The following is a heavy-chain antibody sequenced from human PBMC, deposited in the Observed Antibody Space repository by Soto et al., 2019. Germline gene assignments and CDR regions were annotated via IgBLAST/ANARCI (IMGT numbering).Heavy chain of an antibody. CDR1: GFTFSSYG. Sequence: QVQLVESGGGVVQPGRSLRLSCAASGFTFSSYGMHWVRQAPGKGLEWVAVISYDGSNKYYADSVKGRFTISRDNSKNTLYLQMNSLRAEDTAVYYCAKDHIVLVPAAIDAFDIWGQGTMVTVSS. CDR2: ISYDGSNK. D-gene: IGHD2-2*02. CDR3: AKDHIVLVPAAIDAFDI. V-gene: IGHV3-30*18. J-gene: IGHJ3*02.